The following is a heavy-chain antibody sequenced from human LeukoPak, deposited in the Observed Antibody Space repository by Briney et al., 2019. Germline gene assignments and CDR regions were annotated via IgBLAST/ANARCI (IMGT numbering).Heavy chain of an antibody. CDR1: GFTFSTHG. CDR2: ISGSDGGT. Sequence: GGALRLSCAASGFTFSTHGMSWVRQAPGNGLEWVWAISGSDGGTYYADSVKGRFTISRDNSRNTLYLQMNSLRAEDTAIYYCAGQIGYFDYWGQGALVTVSS. CDR3: AGQIGYFDY. V-gene: IGHV3-23*01. J-gene: IGHJ4*02.